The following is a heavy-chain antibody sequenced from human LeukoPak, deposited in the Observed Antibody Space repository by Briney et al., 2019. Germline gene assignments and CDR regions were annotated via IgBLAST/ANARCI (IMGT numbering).Heavy chain of an antibody. D-gene: IGHD3-10*01. CDR1: GFTFSNYW. CDR3: ANGITMVRGPFDY. CDR2: IKTDGSEK. V-gene: IGHV3-7*03. J-gene: IGHJ4*02. Sequence: GGSLRLSCEGSGFTFSNYWMGWVRQAPGKGLQWVANIKTDGSEKYYVDSVKGRFTISRDNAKNSLYLQMNSLRAEDTAVYYCANGITMVRGPFDYWGQGTLVTVSS.